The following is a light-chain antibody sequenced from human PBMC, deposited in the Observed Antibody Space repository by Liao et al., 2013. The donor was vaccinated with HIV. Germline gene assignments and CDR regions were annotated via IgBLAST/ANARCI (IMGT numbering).Light chain of an antibody. V-gene: IGLV3-1*01. CDR1: KLGNKY. J-gene: IGLJ3*02. CDR2: QDM. Sequence: SYVVTQPPSVSVSPGQTASITCSGPKLGNKYVAWYQQKPGQSPVVVIYQDMQRPSGIPERFSGSNSGNTATLTISGVEAGDEADYYCQVWDSGSDHRLFGGGTKLSVL. CDR3: QVWDSGSDHRL.